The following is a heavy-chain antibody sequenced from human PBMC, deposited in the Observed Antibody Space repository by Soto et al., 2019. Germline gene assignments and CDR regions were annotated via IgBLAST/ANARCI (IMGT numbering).Heavy chain of an antibody. CDR1: GYTFTSYA. V-gene: IGHV1-3*01. Sequence: QVQLVQSGAEVKKPGASVKVSCKASGYTFTSYAMHWVRQAPGQRLEWMGWINAGNGNTKYSQKFQGRVTITRDTSASTAYMELRSLRSEDTAVYYCARDTVPYYGSGSYYDWFDPWGQGTLVTVSS. CDR3: ARDTVPYYGSGSYYDWFDP. J-gene: IGHJ5*02. D-gene: IGHD3-10*01. CDR2: INAGNGNT.